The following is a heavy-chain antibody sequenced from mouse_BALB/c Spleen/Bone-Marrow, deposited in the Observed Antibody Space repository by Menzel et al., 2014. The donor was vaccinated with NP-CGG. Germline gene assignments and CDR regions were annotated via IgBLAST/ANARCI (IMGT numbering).Heavy chain of an antibody. CDR3: TRGYYYGSSYVFDY. D-gene: IGHD1-1*01. CDR2: IRLKSNNYAT. CDR1: GFTFSNYW. J-gene: IGHJ2*01. V-gene: IGHV6-6*02. Sequence: EVKLVESGGGLVQPGGSMKLSCVATGFTFSNYWMNWVRQSPEKGLEWVAEIRLKSNNYATHYAESVKGRFTISRDDSKSSVYLQMNNLRAEDTGIYYCTRGYYYGSSYVFDYWGQGTTLTV.